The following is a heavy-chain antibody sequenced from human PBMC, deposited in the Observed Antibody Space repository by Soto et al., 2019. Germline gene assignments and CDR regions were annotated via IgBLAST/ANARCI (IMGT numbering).Heavy chain of an antibody. J-gene: IGHJ6*02. CDR2: ISYDGSNK. D-gene: IGHD2-15*01. Sequence: PGGSLRLSCSASGFTFSIYGMHWVRQAPGKGLEWVAVISYDGSNKYYADSVKGRFTISRDNSKNTLYLQMNSLRAEDTAVYYCALIVVVVAAKHGMDVLGQGTTVTVSS. CDR3: ALIVVVVAAKHGMDV. V-gene: IGHV3-30*03. CDR1: GFTFSIYG.